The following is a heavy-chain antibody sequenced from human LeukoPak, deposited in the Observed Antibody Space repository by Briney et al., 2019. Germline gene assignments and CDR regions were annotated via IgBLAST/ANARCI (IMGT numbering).Heavy chain of an antibody. CDR2: INPNSGGT. CDR3: ARELRYLGEPQDYGMDV. J-gene: IGHJ6*02. D-gene: IGHD3-16*01. Sequence: SVRLSCAASRYTFTGYYMHSVRQAPGQGLEWMGWINPNSGGTNYAQTLQGRVTMARDTSRSTAYMELSRLRSDATAVYYCARELRYLGEPQDYGMDVWGQGTTVTVSS. V-gene: IGHV1-2*02. CDR1: RYTFTGYY.